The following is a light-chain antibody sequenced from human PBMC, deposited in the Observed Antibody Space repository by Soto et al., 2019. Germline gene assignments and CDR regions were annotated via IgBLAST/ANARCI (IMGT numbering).Light chain of an antibody. V-gene: IGKV1-16*02. J-gene: IGKJ4*01. CDR3: QRYSSYPPT. Sequence: DIQMTQSPSSLSASVGDRVTITCRASQGIGNYLAWFQKKPGKAPKSLIYGASTLHSGVPSKFSGSGSGTDFTLSIISPQPEDFATYYCQRYSSYPPTFGGGTKVEIK. CDR1: QGIGNY. CDR2: GAS.